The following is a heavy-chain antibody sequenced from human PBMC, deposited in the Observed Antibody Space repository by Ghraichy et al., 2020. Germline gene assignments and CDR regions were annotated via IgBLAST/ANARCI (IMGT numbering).Heavy chain of an antibody. CDR1: GDSVSSASYY. D-gene: IGHD2-15*01. V-gene: IGHV4-61*01. CDR2: IYYSGNT. CDR3: ARDHCIGGNCYSTYYGVDL. Sequence: SETLSLTCTVSGDSVSSASYYWSWIRQPPGKGLEWIGNIYYSGNTNYNPSLKSRVSISIDTSTNQFSLKLSSVTAADTAVYYCARDHCIGGNCYSTYYGVDLCGQGTTVTVPS. J-gene: IGHJ6*02.